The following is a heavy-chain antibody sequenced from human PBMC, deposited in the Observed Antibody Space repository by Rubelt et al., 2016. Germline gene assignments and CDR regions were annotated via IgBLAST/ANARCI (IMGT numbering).Heavy chain of an antibody. Sequence: EVQLVESGGGLVKPGGSLRLSCAASGFSFSNYSMDWVRQAPGKGLEWVSSISSSSSHIYYADSVQGRFTISRDNPKNTLYLKMNSLGAEDTAVYYCAKDSSISTTVTTYTDYWGQGTLVTVSS. D-gene: IGHD4-11*01. V-gene: IGHV3-21*04. CDR1: GFSFSNYS. J-gene: IGHJ4*02. CDR3: AKDSSISTTVTTYTDY. CDR2: ISSSSSHI.